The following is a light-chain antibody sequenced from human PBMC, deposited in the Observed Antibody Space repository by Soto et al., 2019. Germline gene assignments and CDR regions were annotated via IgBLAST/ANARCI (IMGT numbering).Light chain of an antibody. CDR3: QQYNNWPYT. V-gene: IGKV3-15*01. J-gene: IGKJ2*01. CDR1: QSVSSN. Sequence: EIVMTQSPATLSVSPGERATLSCRASQSVSSNLAWYQQKPGQAPRLLIYGASTRATGIPASFSGSGSGTEFSLIISSLQSEDFAVYYCQQYNNWPYTFGQGTKLEIK. CDR2: GAS.